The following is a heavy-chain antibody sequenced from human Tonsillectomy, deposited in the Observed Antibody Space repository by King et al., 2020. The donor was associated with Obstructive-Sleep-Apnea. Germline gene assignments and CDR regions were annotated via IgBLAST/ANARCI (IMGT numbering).Heavy chain of an antibody. Sequence: QLQESGPGLVKPSETLFLTCTVSGGSISSSGYYWGWIRQPPGKGLEWIGSIYYSGSTYYNPSLKSRVTISVDTSKNQFSLKLSSVTAADTAVYYCARVPLHYSSSFNWGQGTLVTVSS. CDR3: ARVPLHYSSSFN. CDR2: IYYSGST. D-gene: IGHD6-13*01. CDR1: GGSISSSGYY. J-gene: IGHJ4*02. V-gene: IGHV4-39*07.